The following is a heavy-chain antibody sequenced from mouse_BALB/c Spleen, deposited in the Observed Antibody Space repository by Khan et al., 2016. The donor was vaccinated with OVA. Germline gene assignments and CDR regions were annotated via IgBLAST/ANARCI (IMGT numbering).Heavy chain of an antibody. D-gene: IGHD1-1*01. CDR2: IYPFNDDT. J-gene: IGHJ3*01. V-gene: IGHV1S136*01. CDR1: GYTFTSYV. CDR3: APVGTYYVSFAY. Sequence: EVQLQQSGPELVKPGASVKMSCKAAGYTFTSYVMHWVKQKPGLGLEWIGYIYPFNDDTKYNEKFIGKATLTSDKSSSTAYMELSSLTSEDSAVYVCAPVGTYYVSFAYWGQGTLVTVSA.